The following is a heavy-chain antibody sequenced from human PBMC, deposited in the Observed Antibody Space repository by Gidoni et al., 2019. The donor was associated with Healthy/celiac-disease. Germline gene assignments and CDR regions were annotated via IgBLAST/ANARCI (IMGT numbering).Heavy chain of an antibody. D-gene: IGHD3-9*01. CDR1: GGSISSGDYY. CDR3: ARVWGRIRYFDWLFDP. CDR2: IYSSGST. Sequence: QVQLQESGPGLVKPSQTLSLTCTVSGGSISSGDYYWSWIRQPPGKGLEWIGYIYSSGSTYYNPSLKSRVTISVDTSKNQFSLKLSSVTAADTAVYYCARVWGRIRYFDWLFDPWGQGTLVTVSS. V-gene: IGHV4-30-4*01. J-gene: IGHJ5*02.